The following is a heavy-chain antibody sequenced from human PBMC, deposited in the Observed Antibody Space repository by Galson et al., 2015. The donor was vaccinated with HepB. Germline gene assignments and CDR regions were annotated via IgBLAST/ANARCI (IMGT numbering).Heavy chain of an antibody. CDR1: GYSFTSYW. CDR2: IYPGDSDT. D-gene: IGHD3-10*01. Sequence: QSGAEVKKPGEYLKISCKGSGYSFTSYWIGWVRQMPGKGLEWMGIIYPGDSDTRYSPSFQGQVTISADKSISTAYLQWSSLKASDTAMYYCARRVKRITMVRGVSHNYYGMDVWGQGTTVTVSS. CDR3: ARRVKRITMVRGVSHNYYGMDV. V-gene: IGHV5-51*01. J-gene: IGHJ6*02.